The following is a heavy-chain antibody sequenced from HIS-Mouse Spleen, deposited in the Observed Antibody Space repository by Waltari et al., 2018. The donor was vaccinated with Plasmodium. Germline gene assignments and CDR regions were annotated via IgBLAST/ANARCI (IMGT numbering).Heavy chain of an antibody. CDR2: INHSGRT. V-gene: IGHV4-34*01. J-gene: IGHJ4*02. CDR3: SRLVVVASKDSY. Sequence: QVQLQQWGAGLLKPSETLSLTCAVYGGSFSGYYWSWIRQPPVKGLEWTGEINHSGRTTYHPPLKGRGTRSGATAKNQFSLKLGSVTAADTAVYYCSRLVVVASKDSYWGQGTLVTVSS. CDR1: GGSFSGYY. D-gene: IGHD2-15*01.